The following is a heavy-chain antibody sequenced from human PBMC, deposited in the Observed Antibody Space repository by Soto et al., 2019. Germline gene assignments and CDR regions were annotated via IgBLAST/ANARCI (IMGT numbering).Heavy chain of an antibody. CDR2: ISYDGSNK. V-gene: IGHV3-30*03. CDR3: AIDRGDHPLSYYYGMDV. J-gene: IGHJ6*02. Sequence: GGSLRLSCAASGFTFSSYGMHWVRQAPGKGLEWVAVISYDGSNKYYADSVKGRFTIYRDNSNNTLYLQMNSLRAEDTAVYYCAIDRGDHPLSYYYGMDVWGQGTTVTVSS. CDR1: GFTFSSYG. D-gene: IGHD3-10*01.